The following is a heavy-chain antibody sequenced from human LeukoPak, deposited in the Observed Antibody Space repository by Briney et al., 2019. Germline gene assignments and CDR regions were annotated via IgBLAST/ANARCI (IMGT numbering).Heavy chain of an antibody. V-gene: IGHV3-64D*06. CDR2: ITSNVGST. CDR3: VKGRCSGSSCYGGDY. Sequence: PGGSLRLSCSASGFTFSSYAMNWVRQAPGKGLEYVSAITSNVGSTYYADSVKGRFTISRDNSKNTLYLQMSSLRAEDTAVYYCVKGRCSGSSCYGGDYWGQGTLVTVSS. D-gene: IGHD2-2*01. J-gene: IGHJ4*02. CDR1: GFTFSSYA.